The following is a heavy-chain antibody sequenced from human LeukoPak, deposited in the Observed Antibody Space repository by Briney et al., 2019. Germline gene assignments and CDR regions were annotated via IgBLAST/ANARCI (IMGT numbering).Heavy chain of an antibody. V-gene: IGHV3-33*01. Sequence: PGGSLRLSCAASGFTFSSYGMHWVRQAPGKGLEWVAVIWYDGSNKYYADSVKGRFTISRDNSKNTLYLQMNSLRDEDTAVYYCARDRGYCSGGSCHIHYFDSWGQGTLVTVSS. CDR1: GFTFSSYG. J-gene: IGHJ4*02. CDR3: ARDRGYCSGGSCHIHYFDS. D-gene: IGHD2-15*01. CDR2: IWYDGSNK.